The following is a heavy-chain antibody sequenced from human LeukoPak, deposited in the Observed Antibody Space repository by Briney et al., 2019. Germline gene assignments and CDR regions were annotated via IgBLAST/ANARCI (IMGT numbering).Heavy chain of an antibody. CDR3: ARVRRYYDSSGYPSRLFDY. J-gene: IGHJ4*02. D-gene: IGHD3-22*01. CDR2: IYYSGST. Sequence: TSETLSLTCTVSGGSISSYYWSWIRQPPGKGLEWIGYIYYSGSTNYNPSLKSRVTISVDTSKKQFSLKLTSVTAADTAVYYCARVRRYYDSSGYPSRLFDYWGQGTLVTVSS. V-gene: IGHV4-59*01. CDR1: GGSISSYY.